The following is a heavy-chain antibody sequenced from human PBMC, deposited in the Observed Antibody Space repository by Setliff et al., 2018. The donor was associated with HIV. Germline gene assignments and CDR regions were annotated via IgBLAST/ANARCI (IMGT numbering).Heavy chain of an antibody. CDR3: ARMGSGWFIGLDP. CDR1: GYIFTSYL. D-gene: IGHD6-19*01. CDR2: ISASNGDT. J-gene: IGHJ5*02. Sequence: ASVKVSCKASGYIFTSYLISWVRQAPGHGLEWMGWISASNGDTNCAQKFQGRVTMTTDTSTTTAYMEPKSLRSDDTAVYYCARMGSGWFIGLDPWGQGSLVTVSS. V-gene: IGHV1-18*01.